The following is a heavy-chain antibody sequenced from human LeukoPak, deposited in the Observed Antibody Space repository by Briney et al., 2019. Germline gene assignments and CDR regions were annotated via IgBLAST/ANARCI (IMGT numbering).Heavy chain of an antibody. Sequence: GGSLRLSCAASGFTFSGSAMHWVRQASGKGLEWVGRIRSKTNNYATAYAASVKGRFIISRDDSMNTAYLQMNSLKTEDTAVYYCTSGLSVLRSNNTPVDYWGQGTLVTVSS. J-gene: IGHJ4*02. D-gene: IGHD4-17*01. CDR2: IRSKTNNYAT. CDR3: TSGLSVLRSNNTPVDY. V-gene: IGHV3-73*01. CDR1: GFTFSGSA.